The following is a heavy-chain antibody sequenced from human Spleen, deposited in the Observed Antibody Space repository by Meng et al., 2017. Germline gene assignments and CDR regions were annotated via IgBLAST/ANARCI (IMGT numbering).Heavy chain of an antibody. CDR2: TYYSSKWYN. V-gene: IGHV6-1*01. CDR3: AREYSSTFDY. CDR1: GDSVATISAA. Sequence: VQLHQSSPGRLNPSHTPSLTCAIPGDSVATISAAWTWIRQSPSRGLEWLGRTYYSSKWYNDFAVSVKSRITINADTSKIQFSLQLNSVTPEDTAVYYCAREYSSTFDYWGQGTLVTVSS. D-gene: IGHD6-13*01. J-gene: IGHJ4*02.